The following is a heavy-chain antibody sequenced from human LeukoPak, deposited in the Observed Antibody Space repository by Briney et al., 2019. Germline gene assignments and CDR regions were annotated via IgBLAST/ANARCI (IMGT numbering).Heavy chain of an antibody. CDR2: IYPGDSDT. J-gene: IGHJ3*02. Sequence: KVGESLKISCKGSRYSFTSYWIGWVRQMPGKGLEWMGIIYPGDSDTRYSPSFQGQVTISADKSISTAYLQWSSLKASDTAMYYCARPYYYDSSGYTAGAFDIWGQGTMVTVSS. CDR1: RYSFTSYW. D-gene: IGHD3-22*01. CDR3: ARPYYYDSSGYTAGAFDI. V-gene: IGHV5-51*01.